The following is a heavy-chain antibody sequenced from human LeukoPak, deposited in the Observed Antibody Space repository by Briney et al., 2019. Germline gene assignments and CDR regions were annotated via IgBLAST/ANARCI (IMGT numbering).Heavy chain of an antibody. V-gene: IGHV4-34*01. CDR1: GGSFSGYY. Sequence: SETLSLTCAVYGGSFSGYYWSWIRQPPGKGLEWIGEINHSGSTNYNPSLKSRVTISVDTSKNQFSLKLSSVTAADTAVYYCARGHGIAVASLGHSGEHYWGQGTLVTVSS. CDR3: ARGHGIAVASLGHSGEHY. D-gene: IGHD6-19*01. J-gene: IGHJ4*02. CDR2: INHSGST.